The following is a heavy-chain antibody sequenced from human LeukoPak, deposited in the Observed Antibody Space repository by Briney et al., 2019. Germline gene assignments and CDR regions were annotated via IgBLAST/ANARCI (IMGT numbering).Heavy chain of an antibody. V-gene: IGHV3-23*01. CDR1: GFTFNNYA. J-gene: IGHJ4*02. CDR2: ILGSGRSA. D-gene: IGHD3-9*01. Sequence: GGSLRLSCAASGFTFNNYAMSWVRQAPGKGLEWVSAILGSGRSAYYADSVKGRFTISRDNSKNSLFLQMNSLRVEDTDIYYCSKWGDYDILTGYYDSDFWGQGTLVTVSA. CDR3: SKWGDYDILTGYYDSDF.